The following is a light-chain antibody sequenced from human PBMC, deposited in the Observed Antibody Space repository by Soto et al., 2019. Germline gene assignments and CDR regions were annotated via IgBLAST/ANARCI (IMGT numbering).Light chain of an antibody. CDR2: DVS. Sequence: QSVLTPPASVSGSAGQSITVSCTGTSRDVGGSNYVSWYQQLPSKAPKLMIYDVSDRPSGVSNRFSGSKSGNTASLTISGLQAEDEADYYCSSYTSSSLYVFGTGTKVTVL. CDR1: SRDVGGSNY. CDR3: SSYTSSSLYV. J-gene: IGLJ1*01. V-gene: IGLV2-14*01.